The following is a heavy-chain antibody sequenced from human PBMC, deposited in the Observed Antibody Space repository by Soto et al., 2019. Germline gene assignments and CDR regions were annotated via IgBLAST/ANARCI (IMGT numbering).Heavy chain of an antibody. CDR3: ARGVGTLYYDFWGSPVQYYFDY. V-gene: IGHV3-30-3*01. CDR2: ISYDGSNK. CDR1: GFTFSSYA. J-gene: IGHJ4*02. D-gene: IGHD3-3*01. Sequence: PGGSLRLSCAASGFTFSSYAMHWVRQAPGKGLEWVAVISYDGSNKYYADSVKGRFTISRDNSKNTLYLQMNSLRAEDTAVYYCARGVGTLYYDFWGSPVQYYFDYWGQGTLVTVS.